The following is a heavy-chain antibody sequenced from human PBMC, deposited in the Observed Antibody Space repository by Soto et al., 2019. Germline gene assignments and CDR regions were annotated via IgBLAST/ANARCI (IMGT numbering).Heavy chain of an antibody. CDR3: ATGGSSCCFDN. V-gene: IGHV3-23*01. CDR2: ISGNGGNST. CDR1: GFTFRNYA. J-gene: IGHJ4*02. D-gene: IGHD2-15*01. Sequence: EVQLLESGGGLVQPGGSLRLSCAASGFTFRNYAMSWVRQAPGKGLEWVSAISGNGGNSTFYGDSVKGRFTISRDNSKNPLYLQMNRLGVEDPAVYYCATGGSSCCFDNWGQGALVTVSS.